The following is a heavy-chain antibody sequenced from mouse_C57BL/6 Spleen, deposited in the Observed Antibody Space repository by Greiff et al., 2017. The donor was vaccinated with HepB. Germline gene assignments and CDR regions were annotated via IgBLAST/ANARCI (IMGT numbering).Heavy chain of an antibody. CDR2: ISGGGGNT. V-gene: IGHV5-9*01. J-gene: IGHJ1*03. CDR1: GFTFSSYT. Sequence: EVQGVESGGGLVKPGGSLKLSCAASGFTFSSYTMSWVRQTPEKRLEWVATISGGGGNTYYPDSVKGRFTISRDNAKNTLYLQMSSLRSEDTALYYCARQRGSPYWYFDVWGTGTTVTVSS. CDR3: ARQRGSPYWYFDV.